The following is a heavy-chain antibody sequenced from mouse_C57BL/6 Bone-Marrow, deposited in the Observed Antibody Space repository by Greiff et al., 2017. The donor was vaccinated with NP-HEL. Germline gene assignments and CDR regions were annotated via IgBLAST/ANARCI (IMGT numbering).Heavy chain of an antibody. CDR2: LWSGGST. CDR1: GFSLTSYG. Sequence: VQLQQSGPGLVQPSQSLSITCTVSGFSLTSYGVHWVRQSPGKGLEWLGVLWSGGSTDYNAAVISRLSISKDNSKSQVFFKMNSLQADDTAIYYCARERAYDYPFAYWGQGTLVTVSA. CDR3: ARERAYDYPFAY. J-gene: IGHJ3*01. D-gene: IGHD2-4*01. V-gene: IGHV2-2*01.